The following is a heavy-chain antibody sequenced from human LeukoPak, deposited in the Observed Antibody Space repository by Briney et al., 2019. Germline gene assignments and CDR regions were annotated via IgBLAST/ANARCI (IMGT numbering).Heavy chain of an antibody. J-gene: IGHJ4*02. D-gene: IGHD6-13*01. Sequence: GGSLRLSCAASGFTFSSYSMNWVRQAPGKGLEWVSSISSSSSYIYYADSVKGRFTISRDNAKNSLFLQMNSLRAEDTALYYCARGRYSSTWYPLDYWGQGTLVTVSS. V-gene: IGHV3-21*04. CDR3: ARGRYSSTWYPLDY. CDR2: ISSSSSYI. CDR1: GFTFSSYS.